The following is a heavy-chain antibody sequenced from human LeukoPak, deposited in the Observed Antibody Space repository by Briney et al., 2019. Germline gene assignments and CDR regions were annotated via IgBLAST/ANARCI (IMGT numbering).Heavy chain of an antibody. CDR2: INHSGTT. CDR1: GGTFSVYY. V-gene: IGHV4-34*01. J-gene: IGHJ6*03. D-gene: IGHD6-13*01. Sequence: SETPSLTCAVYGGTFSVYYWSWIRQPPGKGLEWIGEINHSGTTNYNPSLKSRVTISIDTSKNQFSLKLSSVTAADTGVYYCASSRGYSSSLWYYYMDVWGKGTTVTVSS. CDR3: ASSRGYSSSLWYYYMDV.